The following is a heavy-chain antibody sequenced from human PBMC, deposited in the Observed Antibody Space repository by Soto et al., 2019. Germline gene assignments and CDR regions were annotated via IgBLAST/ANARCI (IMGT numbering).Heavy chain of an antibody. CDR1: GGSISSYY. V-gene: IGHV4-59*01. J-gene: IGHJ1*01. CDR3: ARDSSGSYRS. Sequence: SETLSLTCTVSGGSISSYYWSWIRQPPGKGLEWIGYIYYSGSTNYNPSLKSRVTISVDTSKNQFSLKLSSVTAADTAVYYCARDSSGSYRSWGQGTLVTVSS. CDR2: IYYSGST. D-gene: IGHD1-26*01.